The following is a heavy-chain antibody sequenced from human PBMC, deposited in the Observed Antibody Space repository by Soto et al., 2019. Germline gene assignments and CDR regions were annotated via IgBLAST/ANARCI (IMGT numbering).Heavy chain of an antibody. V-gene: IGHV2-5*02. Sequence: QITLKESGPTLVRPTQTLTLTCTVSGFSLDTWGVGVGWIRQSPGKAPEWLALIYWDDDKRYSPSLKNRLTITKDTSKNQVVLTVTNMDPVDTVTYSCARALGSWGSYYFDHWGQGTLVTVSS. CDR3: ARALGSWGSYYFDH. CDR1: GFSLDTWGVG. D-gene: IGHD3-16*01. J-gene: IGHJ4*02. CDR2: IYWDDDK.